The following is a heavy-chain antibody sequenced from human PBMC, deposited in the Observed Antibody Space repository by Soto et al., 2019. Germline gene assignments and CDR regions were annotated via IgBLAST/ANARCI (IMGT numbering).Heavy chain of an antibody. J-gene: IGHJ3*02. Sequence: GGSLRLSCAASGFTFSSYGMHWVRQAPGKGLEWVAVISYDGSNKYYADSVKGRFTISRDNSKNTLYLQMNSLRAEDTAVYYCAKAALGGCYHDDAFDIWGQGTMVTVSS. CDR2: ISYDGSNK. CDR3: AKAALGGCYHDDAFDI. D-gene: IGHD1-26*01. CDR1: GFTFSSYG. V-gene: IGHV3-30*18.